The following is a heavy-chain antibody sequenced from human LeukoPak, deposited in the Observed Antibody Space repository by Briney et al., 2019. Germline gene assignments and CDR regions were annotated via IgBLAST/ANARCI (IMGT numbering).Heavy chain of an antibody. J-gene: IGHJ6*02. CDR3: ARDPAYYDSSGYDYGMDV. D-gene: IGHD3-22*01. CDR2: IYHSGST. V-gene: IGHV4-4*02. CDR1: GGSISSSNW. Sequence: SGTLSLTCAVSGGSISSSNWWSWVRQPPGKGLEWIGEIYHSGSTNYCPSLKSRVTMSEDKSKNQFSLKLSSVTAADTAVYYCARDPAYYDSSGYDYGMDVWGQGTTVTVSS.